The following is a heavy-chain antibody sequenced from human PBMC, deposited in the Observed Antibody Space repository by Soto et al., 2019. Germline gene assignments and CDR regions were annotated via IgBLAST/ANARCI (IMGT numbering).Heavy chain of an antibody. CDR3: ARAGGITYYYDSSGYWVDY. V-gene: IGHV3-30-3*01. CDR2: ISYDGSNK. CDR1: GFTFSSYA. D-gene: IGHD3-22*01. J-gene: IGHJ4*02. Sequence: GGSLRLSCGASGFTFSSYAMHWVRQAPGKGLEWVAVISYDGSNKYYADSVKGRFTISRDNSKNTLYLQMNSLRAEDAAVYYCARAGGITYYYDSSGYWVDYWGQGTLVTVSS.